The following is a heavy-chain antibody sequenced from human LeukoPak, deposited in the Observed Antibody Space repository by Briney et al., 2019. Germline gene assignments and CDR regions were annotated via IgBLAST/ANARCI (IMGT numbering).Heavy chain of an antibody. CDR1: GFSFSSNW. J-gene: IGHJ4*02. D-gene: IGHD3-22*01. CDR2: INGDASST. V-gene: IGHV3-74*01. CDR3: ARGSYYYENRG. Sequence: GGSLRLSCTASGFSFSSNWMHWVRQAPGRGLVWVSRINGDASSTSYADSVKGRFTISRDNAKNTVYLQMNGLRAEDTAMYYCARGSYYYENRGWGQGTLVTVSS.